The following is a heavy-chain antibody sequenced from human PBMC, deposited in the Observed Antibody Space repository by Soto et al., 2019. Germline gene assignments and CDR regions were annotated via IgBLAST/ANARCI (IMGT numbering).Heavy chain of an antibody. Sequence: QVQLQESGPGLVKPSGTLSLTCAVSGGSISSSNWWSWVRQPPGKGLEWIGEIYHSGSTNYNPSLKSRVTLSVDKSKNQCSLKLSSVTAADTAVYYCVRGGTGSSILTDIWGQGTMVTVSS. CDR1: GGSISSSNW. CDR2: IYHSGST. D-gene: IGHD6-6*01. V-gene: IGHV4-4*02. CDR3: VRGGTGSSILTDI. J-gene: IGHJ3*02.